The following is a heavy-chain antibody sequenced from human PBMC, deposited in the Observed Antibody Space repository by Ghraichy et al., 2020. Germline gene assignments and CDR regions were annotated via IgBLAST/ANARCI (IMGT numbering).Heavy chain of an antibody. CDR3: AKTRKNGYNSVNN. J-gene: IGHJ4*02. V-gene: IGHV3-23*01. CDR1: GFTFTDYA. D-gene: IGHD5-24*01. CDR2: ISGSGIGT. Sequence: GESLNISCAASGFTFTDYAMSWVRQAPGKGLEWVSSISGSGIGTYYADSVKGRFTISRDNSKNTVSLQMNSLKAEDTAVYYCAKTRKNGYNSVNNWGQGTLVTFSS.